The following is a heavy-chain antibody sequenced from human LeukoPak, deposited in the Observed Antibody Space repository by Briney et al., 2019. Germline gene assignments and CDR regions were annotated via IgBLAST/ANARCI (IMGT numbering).Heavy chain of an antibody. D-gene: IGHD4-17*01. V-gene: IGHV4-59*01. Sequence: PSETLSLTCTVSGGSISSYYWSWIRQPPGKGLEWIGYIYHSGSTNYNPSLKSRVTISVDTSKNQFSLKLSSMTAADTAVYYCARDSYGGIDYWGQGTLVTVSS. CDR3: ARDSYGGIDY. J-gene: IGHJ4*02. CDR2: IYHSGST. CDR1: GGSISSYY.